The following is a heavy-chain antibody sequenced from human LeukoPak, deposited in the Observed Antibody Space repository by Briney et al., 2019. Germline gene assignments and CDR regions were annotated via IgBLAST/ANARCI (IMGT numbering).Heavy chain of an antibody. J-gene: IGHJ4*02. CDR2: ISGSGDTI. V-gene: IGHV3-23*01. CDR1: GFIFSSHA. Sequence: GGSLRLSCAASGFIFSSHAMTWVRQGPGKGLEWVSAISGSGDTIHYADSVKGRFTLSRDNSKNTLYLQMNSLRAEDTAVYYCAKDYYFDYWGQGTLVTVSS. CDR3: AKDYYFDY.